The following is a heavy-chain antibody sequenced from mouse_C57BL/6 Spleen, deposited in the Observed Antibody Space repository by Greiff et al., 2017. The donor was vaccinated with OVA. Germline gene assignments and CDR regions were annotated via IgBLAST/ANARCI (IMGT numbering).Heavy chain of an antibody. Sequence: QVQLQQPGAELVRPGSSVKLSCKASGYTFTSYWMHWVKQRPIQGLEWIGNIDPSDSETHYNQKFKDKATLTVDKSSSTAYMQLSSLTSEDSAVCYCDSERANYWDFEVWGTGTTVTVSS. CDR3: DSERANYWDFEV. D-gene: IGHD3-1*01. CDR2: IDPSDSET. J-gene: IGHJ1*03. V-gene: IGHV1-52*01. CDR1: GYTFTSYW.